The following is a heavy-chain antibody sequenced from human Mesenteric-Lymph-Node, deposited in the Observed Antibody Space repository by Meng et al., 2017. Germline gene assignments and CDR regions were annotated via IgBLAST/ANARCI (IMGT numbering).Heavy chain of an antibody. CDR3: ARGINAGVDH. J-gene: IGHJ4*02. CDR2: MSPDSGNA. CDR1: GYSFTSYD. V-gene: IGHV1-8*01. Sequence: QVQLLQSGSGLMQPGASVKVSCKTSGYSFTSYDINWVRQATGQGLEWMGWMSPDSGNADYVQKFQGRVTMTRDTSISTAYMELRSLRSEDTAVYYCARGINAGVDHWGQGTLVTVSS. D-gene: IGHD3-10*01.